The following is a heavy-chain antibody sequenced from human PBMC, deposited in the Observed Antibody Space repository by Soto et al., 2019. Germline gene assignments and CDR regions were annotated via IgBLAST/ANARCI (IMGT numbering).Heavy chain of an antibody. V-gene: IGHV1-58*01. Sequence: SVKVSCKASGFTFTSSAVQWVRQARGQRLEWIGWVVVGSGNTHYAQKFQERVTITRDRSTSTAFLELSSLRSEDTAIYYCARLSQCGAGIAVAGHDAFDIWGQGTMVTVSS. CDR3: ARLSQCGAGIAVAGHDAFDI. J-gene: IGHJ3*02. D-gene: IGHD6-19*01. CDR1: GFTFTSSA. CDR2: VVVGSGNT.